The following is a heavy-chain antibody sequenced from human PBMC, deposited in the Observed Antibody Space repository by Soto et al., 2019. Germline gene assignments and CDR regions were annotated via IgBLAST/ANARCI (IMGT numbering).Heavy chain of an antibody. J-gene: IGHJ4*02. D-gene: IGHD5-12*01. V-gene: IGHV4-61*01. Sequence: QAQLQESGPGLVKPSETLSLTCNVSGGSVSSGSYFWSWLRQPPGKGLEWIGYIYNSGNTKYNPHRKSRVTISADTSKNQFSVELSCVTAADTGVYYCAREGRVATFDYWGQGSLVTVSS. CDR2: IYNSGNT. CDR3: AREGRVATFDY. CDR1: GGSVSSGSYF.